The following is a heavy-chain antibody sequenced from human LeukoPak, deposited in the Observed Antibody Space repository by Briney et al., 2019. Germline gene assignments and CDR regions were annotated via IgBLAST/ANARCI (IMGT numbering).Heavy chain of an antibody. CDR1: GFTFSNYA. V-gene: IGHV3-23*01. Sequence: GGSLRLSCAASGFTFSNYAMSWVRQAPGKGLEWVSVISGSGVISYYADSLKGRFTISRDNSKNTLYLQMNSLRAEDTAVYYCAKEWWEPTRDDYFDYWGQGTLVTVSS. CDR3: AKEWWEPTRDDYFDY. CDR2: ISGSGVIS. J-gene: IGHJ4*02. D-gene: IGHD1-26*01.